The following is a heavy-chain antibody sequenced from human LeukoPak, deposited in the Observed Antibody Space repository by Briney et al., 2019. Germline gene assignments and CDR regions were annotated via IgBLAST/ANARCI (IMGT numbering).Heavy chain of an antibody. CDR2: INPNSGGT. V-gene: IGHV1-2*02. Sequence: ASVKVSCKASGYTFTGYYMHWVRQAPGQGLEWMGWINPNSGGTNYAQKFQGRVTMTRDTSISTAYMELSRLRSDDTAVYYCARDGRDSSSWYVFDYWGQGTLVTVSS. D-gene: IGHD6-13*01. CDR1: GYTFTGYY. CDR3: ARDGRDSSSWYVFDY. J-gene: IGHJ4*02.